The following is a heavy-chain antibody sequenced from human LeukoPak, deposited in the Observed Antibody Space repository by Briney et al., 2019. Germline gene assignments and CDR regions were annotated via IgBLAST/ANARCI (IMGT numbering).Heavy chain of an antibody. Sequence: GGSLRLSCAASGFTVSNYFMNWVRQAPGKGLEWVSVIYSDGDTRYADSVKGRFIISRDNSNNTLYLQMNSLTAEDTAVYYCARAGGYSGYASNWGQGTLVTVSS. CDR1: GFTVSNYF. V-gene: IGHV3-53*01. D-gene: IGHD5-12*01. CDR2: IYSDGDT. J-gene: IGHJ4*02. CDR3: ARAGGYSGYASN.